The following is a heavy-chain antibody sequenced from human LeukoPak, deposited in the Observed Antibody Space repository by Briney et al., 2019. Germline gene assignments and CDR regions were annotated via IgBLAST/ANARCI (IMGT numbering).Heavy chain of an antibody. CDR3: ARDTGFPQAGTTCYWD. V-gene: IGHV3-21*01. D-gene: IGHD2-2*01. CDR2: ISSSDTYI. Sequence: GGSLRLSCAASGFTFSSYSMTWVRQAPGKGLEWVSSISSSDTYIYYADSVKGRFTISGDNAKNSLYLQMNSLRAEDTAVYYCARDTGFPQAGTTCYWDWGQGTLVTVSS. J-gene: IGHJ4*02. CDR1: GFTFSSYS.